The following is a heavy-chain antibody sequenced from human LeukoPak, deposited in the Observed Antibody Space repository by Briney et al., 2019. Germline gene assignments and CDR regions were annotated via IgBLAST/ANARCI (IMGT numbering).Heavy chain of an antibody. V-gene: IGHV5-51*01. CDR1: GYSFISYW. J-gene: IGHJ4*02. CDR3: ARGGEGDWNDGDRTFDY. Sequence: GESLKISCKGSGYSFISYWSGWVGRLPGRGLEWMGIIYPGDSDTRYSPSFQGQVTISADKSISTAYLQWSSLRASDTAMYYCARGGEGDWNDGDRTFDYWGQGTLVTVSS. CDR2: IYPGDSDT. D-gene: IGHD1-1*01.